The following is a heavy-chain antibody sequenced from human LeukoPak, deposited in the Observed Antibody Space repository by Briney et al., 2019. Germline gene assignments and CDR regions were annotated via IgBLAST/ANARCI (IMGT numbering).Heavy chain of an antibody. CDR1: GFTFDDYT. CDR3: AKEYYYDSSGYYLDQYNSVAPFDY. CDR2: ISWDGGST. J-gene: IGHJ4*02. D-gene: IGHD3-22*01. V-gene: IGHV3-43*01. Sequence: GGSLRLSCAASGFTFDDYTMHWVRQAPGKGLEWVSLISWDGGSTYYADSVKGRFTISRDNSKNSLYLQMNSLRTEDTALYYCAKEYYYDSSGYYLDQYNSVAPFDYGGQGTLVTVSS.